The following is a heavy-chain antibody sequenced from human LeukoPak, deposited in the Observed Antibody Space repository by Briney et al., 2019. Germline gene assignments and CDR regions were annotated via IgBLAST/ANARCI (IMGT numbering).Heavy chain of an antibody. D-gene: IGHD4-17*01. CDR1: GFTHSDHD. Sequence: GGSLRLSCAACGFTHSDHDMTWVRQAPGKGLEWVSYISSSGSTIYYADSVKGRFTISRDNAKNSLYLQMNSLRAEDTAVYYCARDPSAYGDGWFDPWGQGTLVTVSS. V-gene: IGHV3-11*04. CDR3: ARDPSAYGDGWFDP. CDR2: ISSSGSTI. J-gene: IGHJ5*02.